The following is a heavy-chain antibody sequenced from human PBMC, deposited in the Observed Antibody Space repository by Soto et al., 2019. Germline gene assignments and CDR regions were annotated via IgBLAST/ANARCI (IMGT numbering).Heavy chain of an antibody. V-gene: IGHV3-21*01. J-gene: IGHJ4*02. Sequence: GGSLRLSCAASGFTFSSYSMNWVRQAPGKGLEWVSSISSSSSYIYYADSVKGRFTISRDNAKNSLYLQMNSLRAEDTAVYYCARPSLGYCSGGSCYYDYWGQGTLVTVSS. CDR3: ARPSLGYCSGGSCYYDY. D-gene: IGHD2-15*01. CDR1: GFTFSSYS. CDR2: ISSSSSYI.